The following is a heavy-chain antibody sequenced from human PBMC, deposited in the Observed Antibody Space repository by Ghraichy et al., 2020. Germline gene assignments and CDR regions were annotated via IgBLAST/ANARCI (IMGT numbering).Heavy chain of an antibody. D-gene: IGHD3-22*01. V-gene: IGHV4-38-2*02. CDR2: IYHNGTT. Sequence: SETLSLTCTVSGYSISSPYHWGCIRQPPGKGLEWIAMIYHNGTTYYNPSLKSRVTISIDTSKSPFSLKLTSVTAADTAMFYCARDITMIVPRPNGAFDVWGPGTMVTVSS. CDR3: ARDITMIVPRPNGAFDV. CDR1: GYSISSPYH. J-gene: IGHJ3*01.